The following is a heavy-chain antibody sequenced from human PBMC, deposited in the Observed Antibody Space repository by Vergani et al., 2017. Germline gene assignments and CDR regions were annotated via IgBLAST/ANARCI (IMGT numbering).Heavy chain of an antibody. CDR2: VSGNGNKT. Sequence: EVQLLDSGGGWAQSGGSLTVACGASGFIFNKYAMSWVRQAPGKGLEWVPAVSGNGNKTHYAVSVQGSFTIPGADSKSRLNLKMNSLRVDDTAIYYCTKAERYCTSNRCYDEWFEAWGGGTVVAVSP. V-gene: IGHV3-23*01. D-gene: IGHD2-8*01. CDR3: TKAERYCTSNRCYDEWFEA. CDR1: GFIFNKYA. J-gene: IGHJ5*02.